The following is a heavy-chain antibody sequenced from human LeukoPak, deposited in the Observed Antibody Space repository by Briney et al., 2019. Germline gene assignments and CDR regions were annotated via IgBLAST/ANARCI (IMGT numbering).Heavy chain of an antibody. D-gene: IGHD3-22*01. V-gene: IGHV1-46*01. CDR1: GYTFTGYY. CDR2: INPSGGST. Sequence: ASVKVSCKASGYTFTGYYMHWVRQAPGQGLEWMGIINPSGGSTSYAQRFQGRVTMTRDTSTSTVYMELSSLRSEDTAVYYCARSPTGMIVVAPPDYWGQGTLVTVSS. J-gene: IGHJ4*02. CDR3: ARSPTGMIVVAPPDY.